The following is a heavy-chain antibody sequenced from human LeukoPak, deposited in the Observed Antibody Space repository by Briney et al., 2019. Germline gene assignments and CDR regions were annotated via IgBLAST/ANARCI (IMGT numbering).Heavy chain of an antibody. D-gene: IGHD2-21*01. CDR1: GYTFTNYY. J-gene: IGHJ4*02. Sequence: ASVKVSCKASGYTFTNYYIHWVRQAPGQGLEWMGIINPDGGGTNYAQEFQGRVTMTTDTSTSTVYMELSSLRAEDTAVYYCAKELNRGLPDYWGQGTLVTVSS. CDR3: AKELNRGLPDY. V-gene: IGHV1-46*01. CDR2: INPDGGGT.